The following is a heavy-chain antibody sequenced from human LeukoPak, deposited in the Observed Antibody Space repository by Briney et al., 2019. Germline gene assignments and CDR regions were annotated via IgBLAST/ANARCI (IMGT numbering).Heavy chain of an antibody. Sequence: GGSLRLSCAASGFTFSSYAMSWVRQAPGKGLEWVSSISSSGSYIYYADSVKGRFTISRDNAKNSLYLQMNSLRAEDTAVYYCARVSCSTTSCYPAGPPDYWGQGTLVTVSS. V-gene: IGHV3-21*01. CDR3: ARVSCSTTSCYPAGPPDY. CDR1: GFTFSSYA. CDR2: ISSSGSYI. J-gene: IGHJ4*02. D-gene: IGHD2-2*01.